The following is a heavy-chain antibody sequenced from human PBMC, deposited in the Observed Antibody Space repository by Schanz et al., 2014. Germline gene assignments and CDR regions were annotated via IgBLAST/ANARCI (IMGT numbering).Heavy chain of an antibody. V-gene: IGHV3-48*02. CDR3: ARVRAYDYGAEAHGMDV. CDR2: ISGSGNTI. CDR1: GFTFSSHS. J-gene: IGHJ6*02. D-gene: IGHD4-17*01. Sequence: EVQLVESGGNLVQPGGSLRLSCVASGFTFSSHSMNWVRQAPGQGLEWLSYISGSGNTIYYADSVKGRFTISRDNAKNSLSLQMDRLRDEDTAVYYCARVRAYDYGAEAHGMDVWGHGTTVTFSS.